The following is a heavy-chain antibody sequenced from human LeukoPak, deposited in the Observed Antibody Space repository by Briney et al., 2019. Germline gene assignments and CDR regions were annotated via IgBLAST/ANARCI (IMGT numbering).Heavy chain of an antibody. J-gene: IGHJ4*02. Sequence: SVKVSCKASGGTFSSYAISWVRQAPGQGLEWMGGIIPIFGTANYAQKFQGRVTITADESTSTAYMELSSLRSEDTAVYYCAREPTYSSSLDYWGQGTLVTVSS. V-gene: IGHV1-69*13. CDR3: AREPTYSSSLDY. D-gene: IGHD6-6*01. CDR2: IIPIFGTA. CDR1: GGTFSSYA.